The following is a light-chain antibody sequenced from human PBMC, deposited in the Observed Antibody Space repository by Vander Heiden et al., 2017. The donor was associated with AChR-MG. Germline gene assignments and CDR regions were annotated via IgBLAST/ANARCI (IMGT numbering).Light chain of an antibody. J-gene: IGLJ3*02. CDR1: SSNIGAGYD. CDR3: QSYDSSLSGGV. Sequence: QSVLTQPPSASGAPGQRVTIPCTGSSSNIGAGYDVHWYQQLPGTAPKLLIYGNSNRPSGVPDRFSGSKSGTSASLAITGLQAEDEADYYCQSYDSSLSGGVFGGGTKLTVL. V-gene: IGLV1-40*01. CDR2: GNS.